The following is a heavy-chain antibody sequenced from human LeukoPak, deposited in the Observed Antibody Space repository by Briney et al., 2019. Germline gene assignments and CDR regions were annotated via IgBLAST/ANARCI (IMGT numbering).Heavy chain of an antibody. CDR1: GFTFGSYS. D-gene: IGHD3-3*01. V-gene: IGHV3-23*01. Sequence: GGSLRLSCAASGFTFGSYSMSWVRQAPGKGLEWVSSISGSGDNTYYADSVKGRFTISRDNAKNSLYLQMNSLRAEDTAVYYCARDRGGADDFWSGYYTGYFDYWGQGALVTVSS. CDR2: ISGSGDNT. J-gene: IGHJ4*02. CDR3: ARDRGGADDFWSGYYTGYFDY.